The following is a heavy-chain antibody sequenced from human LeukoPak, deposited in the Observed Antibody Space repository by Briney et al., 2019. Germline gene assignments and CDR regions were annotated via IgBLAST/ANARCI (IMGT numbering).Heavy chain of an antibody. V-gene: IGHV3-23*01. J-gene: IGHJ4*02. D-gene: IGHD2-15*01. CDR2: ISGSGGST. CDR3: AKGVVYCSGGSCQQFDY. CDR1: GFTFSGYG. Sequence: PGGSLRLSCAASGFTFSGYGMSWVRQAPGKGLKWVSAISGSGGSTYYADSVKGRITISRDNSKNTMYLQMNSLRAEDTAVYYCAKGVVYCSGGSCQQFDYWGQGTLVTVSS.